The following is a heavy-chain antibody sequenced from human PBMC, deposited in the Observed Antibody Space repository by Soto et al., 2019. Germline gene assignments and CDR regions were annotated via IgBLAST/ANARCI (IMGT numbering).Heavy chain of an antibody. CDR2: INHSGST. CDR3: ARVPYYDILTGDDAFDI. V-gene: IGHV4-34*01. CDR1: GGSFSGYY. D-gene: IGHD3-9*01. Sequence: SETLSLTCAVYGGSFSGYYWSWIRQPPGKGLEWIGEINHSGSTNYNPSLKSRVTISVDTSKNQFSLKLSSVTAADTAVYYCARVPYYDILTGDDAFDIWGQGTMVTVSS. J-gene: IGHJ3*02.